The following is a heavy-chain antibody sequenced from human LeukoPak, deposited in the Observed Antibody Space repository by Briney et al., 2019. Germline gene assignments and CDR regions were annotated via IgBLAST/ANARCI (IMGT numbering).Heavy chain of an antibody. CDR3: ANFYYYGSGSYEGG. Sequence: GGSLRLSCAASGFIVSSNYMSWVRQAPGKGLEWVSDIGGTGCCKFYAGSVEGRFTISRDNSKNTVFLQMNSLRADDTAVYYCANFYYYGSGSYEGGWGQGTLVTVSS. CDR2: IGGTGCCK. J-gene: IGHJ4*02. CDR1: GFIVSSNY. V-gene: IGHV3-23*01. D-gene: IGHD3-10*01.